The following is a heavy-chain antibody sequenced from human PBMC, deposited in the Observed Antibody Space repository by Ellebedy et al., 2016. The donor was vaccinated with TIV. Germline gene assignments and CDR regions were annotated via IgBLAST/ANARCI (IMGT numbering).Heavy chain of an antibody. CDR1: GFSFSSYA. CDR3: ARGTVNHYFDY. V-gene: IGHV3-30*16. J-gene: IGHJ4*02. D-gene: IGHD4-17*01. CDR2: ISYDVSNK. Sequence: GESLKISCAASGFSFSSYAMSWVRQAPGKGIEWVAAISYDVSNKFYADSVKGRFTISSDNSKNTLYLQMNSLRGEDTAVYYCARGTVNHYFDYWGQGTLVTVSS.